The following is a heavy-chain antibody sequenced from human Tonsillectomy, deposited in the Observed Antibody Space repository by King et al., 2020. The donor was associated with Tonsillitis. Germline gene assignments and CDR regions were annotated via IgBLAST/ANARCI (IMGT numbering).Heavy chain of an antibody. CDR1: GFTFSSYG. V-gene: IGHV3-30*03. Sequence: VQLVESGGGVVQPGRSLRLSCAASGFTFSSYGMHWVRQAPGKGLEGVAVISYDGSNKYYADSVKGRFTISRDNSKNTLYLQMNSLRAEDTAVYYCARWRQLWRASNDYWGPGTPGTLSS. J-gene: IGHJ4*02. CDR2: ISYDGSNK. D-gene: IGHD5-18*01. CDR3: ARWRQLWRASNDY.